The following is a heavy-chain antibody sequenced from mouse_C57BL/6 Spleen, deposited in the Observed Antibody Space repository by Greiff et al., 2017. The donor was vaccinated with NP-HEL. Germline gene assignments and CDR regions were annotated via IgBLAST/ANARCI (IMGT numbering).Heavy chain of an antibody. Sequence: EVQLQESGPGLVKPSQSLSLTCSVTGYSITSGYYWNWIRQFPGNKLEWMGYISYDGSNNYNPSLKNRISITRDTSKNQFFLKLNSVTTEDTATYYCAREGTTVVATLFYYAMDYWGQGTSVTVSS. CDR1: GYSITSGYY. V-gene: IGHV3-6*01. D-gene: IGHD1-1*01. CDR3: AREGTTVVATLFYYAMDY. J-gene: IGHJ4*01. CDR2: ISYDGSN.